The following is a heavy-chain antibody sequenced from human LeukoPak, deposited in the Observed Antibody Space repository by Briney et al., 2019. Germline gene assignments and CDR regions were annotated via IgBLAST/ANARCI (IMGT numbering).Heavy chain of an antibody. V-gene: IGHV4-39*01. CDR3: ARAPYYDFWSGYSDAFDI. J-gene: IGHJ3*02. CDR1: GGSISSSSYY. D-gene: IGHD3-3*01. CDR2: IYYSGST. Sequence: SETLPLTCTVSGGSISSSSYYWGWIRQPPGKGLEWIGSIYYSGSTYYNPSLKSRVTISVDTSKNQFSLKLSSVTAADTAVYYCARAPYYDFWSGYSDAFDIWGQGTMVTVSS.